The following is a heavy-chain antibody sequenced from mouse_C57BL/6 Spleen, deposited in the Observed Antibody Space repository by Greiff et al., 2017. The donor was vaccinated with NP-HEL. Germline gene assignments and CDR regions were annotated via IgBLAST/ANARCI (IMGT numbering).Heavy chain of an antibody. CDR3: ARRSSYPYYFDY. J-gene: IGHJ2*01. CDR1: GYAFSSYW. V-gene: IGHV1-80*01. Sequence: QVQLQQSGAELVKPGASVKISCKASGYAFSSYWMNWVKQRPGKGLEWIGQIYPGDGDTNYNGKFKGKATLTADKSSSTAYMQLSSLTSEDSAVYFCARRSSYPYYFDYWGQGTTLTVSS. D-gene: IGHD1-1*01. CDR2: IYPGDGDT.